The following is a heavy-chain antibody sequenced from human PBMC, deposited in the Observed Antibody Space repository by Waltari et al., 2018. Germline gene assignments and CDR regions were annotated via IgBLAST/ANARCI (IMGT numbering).Heavy chain of an antibody. D-gene: IGHD2-15*01. CDR1: GGTFSSYA. J-gene: IGHJ4*02. CDR2: IIPIFGTA. CDR3: ARALGYCSGGSCYFDY. Sequence: QVQLVHSGAEVKKPGSSVKVSCKASGGTFSSYAISWVRQAPGQGLEWMGRIIPIFGTANYAQKFQGRVTITADKSTSTAYMELSSLRSEDTAVYYCARALGYCSGGSCYFDYWGQGTLVTVSS. V-gene: IGHV1-69*14.